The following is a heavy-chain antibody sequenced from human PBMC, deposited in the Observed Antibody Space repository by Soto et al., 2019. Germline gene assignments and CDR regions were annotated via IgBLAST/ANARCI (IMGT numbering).Heavy chain of an antibody. J-gene: IGHJ5*02. D-gene: IGHD2-2*01. V-gene: IGHV1-18*01. CDR3: ARLGYCSSTSCPNWFDP. Sequence: ASVKVSCKASGYTFTSYGISWVRQAPGQGLEWMGWISAYNGNTNYAQKLQGRVTMTTDTSTSTAYMELRSLRSDDTAVYYCARLGYCSSTSCPNWFDPWGQGTLVTVSS. CDR2: ISAYNGNT. CDR1: GYTFTSYG.